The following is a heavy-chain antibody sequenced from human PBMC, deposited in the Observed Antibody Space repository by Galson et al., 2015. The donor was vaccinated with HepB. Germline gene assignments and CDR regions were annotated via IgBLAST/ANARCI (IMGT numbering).Heavy chain of an antibody. CDR3: ARGRSYGSGPVGGMDV. V-gene: IGHV3-48*02. J-gene: IGHJ6*02. CDR2: ITGSSSTI. CDR1: GFTFSTYA. D-gene: IGHD3-10*01. Sequence: SLRLSCAASGFTFSTYAMNWVRQAPGKGLEWVSYITGSSSTIYYADSVKGRLTISRDNAKNSVYLQMNSLRDEDTAVYYCARGRSYGSGPVGGMDVWGQGTTVIVSS.